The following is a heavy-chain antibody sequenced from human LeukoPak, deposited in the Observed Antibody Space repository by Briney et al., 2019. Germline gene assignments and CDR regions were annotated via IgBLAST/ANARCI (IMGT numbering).Heavy chain of an antibody. CDR2: INPTGGST. D-gene: IGHD3-9*01. CDR3: ARDNDILTGYPDY. V-gene: IGHV1-46*01. CDR1: GYTFPSYF. J-gene: IGHJ4*02. Sequence: ASVKVSCKASGYTFPSYFMHWVRQAPGQGLEWMGIINPTGGSTTYAQKLQGRVTMTTDTSTSIVYMELRSLRSDDTAVYYCARDNDILTGYPDYWGQGTLVSVSS.